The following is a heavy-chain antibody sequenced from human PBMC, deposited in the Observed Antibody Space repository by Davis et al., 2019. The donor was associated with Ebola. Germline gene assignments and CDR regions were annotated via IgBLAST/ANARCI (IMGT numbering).Heavy chain of an antibody. CDR3: ARDHTTYYYDSSGYHTTHAFDI. J-gene: IGHJ3*02. CDR2: ISSSGSTI. V-gene: IGHV3-11*01. Sequence: GGSLRLSCAASGFTFSDYYMSWIRQAPGKGLEWVSYISSSGSTIYYADSVKGRFTISRDNAKNSLYLQMNSLSAEDTAVYYCARDHTTYYYDSSGYHTTHAFDIWGQGTMVTVSS. D-gene: IGHD3-22*01. CDR1: GFTFSDYY.